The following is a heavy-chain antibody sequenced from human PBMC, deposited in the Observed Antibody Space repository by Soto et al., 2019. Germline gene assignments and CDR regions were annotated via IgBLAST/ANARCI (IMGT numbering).Heavy chain of an antibody. Sequence: GASVKVSCKASGYTFTSYAMHWVRQAPGQRLEWMGWINAGNGNTKYSQKFQGRVTITRDTSASTAYMELSSLRSEDTAVYYCATDYGDYADAFDIWGQGTMVTVPS. CDR1: GYTFTSYA. D-gene: IGHD4-17*01. CDR3: ATDYGDYADAFDI. CDR2: INAGNGNT. J-gene: IGHJ3*02. V-gene: IGHV1-3*01.